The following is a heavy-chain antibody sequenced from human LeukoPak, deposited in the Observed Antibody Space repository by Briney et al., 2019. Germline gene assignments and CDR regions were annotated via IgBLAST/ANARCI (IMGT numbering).Heavy chain of an antibody. J-gene: IGHJ4*02. V-gene: IGHV1-2*02. Sequence: ASVKVSCKASGYTFTDYYIHWVRQAPGQGLECMGWINPNSAATYSAPNFQGRVTMTRDTSISTAYMELTSLRSDDTAVYFCARVVYFGDQKPFGYWGQGTLVTVSS. CDR1: GYTFTDYY. CDR2: INPNSAAT. D-gene: IGHD4-17*01. CDR3: ARVVYFGDQKPFGY.